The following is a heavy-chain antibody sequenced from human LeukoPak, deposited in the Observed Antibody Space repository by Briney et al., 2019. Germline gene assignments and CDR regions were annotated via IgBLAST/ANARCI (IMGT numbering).Heavy chain of an antibody. V-gene: IGHV1-2*02. Sequence: AASVKVSCTASGYTFTGYYIHWVRQAPGQGLEWMGWINPNSGGTNYAQKFQGRVTMTRDKSISTAYMELSRLRSDDTAVYYCARGDYYDSGVYYYDWGQGTLATVSS. CDR2: INPNSGGT. D-gene: IGHD3-22*01. CDR3: ARGDYYDSGVYYYD. CDR1: GYTFTGYY. J-gene: IGHJ4*02.